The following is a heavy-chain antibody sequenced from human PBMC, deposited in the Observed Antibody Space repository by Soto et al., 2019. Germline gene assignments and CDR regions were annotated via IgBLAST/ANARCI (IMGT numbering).Heavy chain of an antibody. CDR2: IYYSGST. D-gene: IGHD3-22*01. CDR3: ARAAIVVVFFDY. Sequence: QVQLQESGPGLVKPSQTLSLTCTVSGGSISSGGYYWSWIRQHPGKGLEWIGYIYYSGSTYYNPSLKSRVTISVDTSKNQFSLKLSSVTAAVTAVYYCARAAIVVVFFDYWGQGTLVTVSS. V-gene: IGHV4-31*03. CDR1: GGSISSGGYY. J-gene: IGHJ4*02.